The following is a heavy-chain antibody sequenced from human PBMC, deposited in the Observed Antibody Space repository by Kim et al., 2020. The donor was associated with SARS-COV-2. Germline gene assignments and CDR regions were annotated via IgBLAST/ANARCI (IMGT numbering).Heavy chain of an antibody. J-gene: IGHJ4*02. CDR2: RK. CDR3: APTAVPVDY. Sequence: RKDSADCVRGRFTNSRDNSQNTLWLQMNSLRVEDTAIYYCAPTAVPVDYWGQGILVTVSS. V-gene: IGHV3-23*01. D-gene: IGHD6-19*01.